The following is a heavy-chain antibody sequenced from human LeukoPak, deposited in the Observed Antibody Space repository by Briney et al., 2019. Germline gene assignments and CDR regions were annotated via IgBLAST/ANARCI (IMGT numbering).Heavy chain of an antibody. V-gene: IGHV3-23*01. J-gene: IGHJ5*01. CDR1: GFSFSIYA. Sequence: GGSLRLSCEASGFSFSIYAMSWVRQAPGKGLEWVSSISGNGGSTYYANSVKGRFTIARDNSKNTLYMEMNSLTEENTALYYCVKGGQRYDFWRFGFWGRGTLVTVSS. CDR3: VKGGQRYDFWRFGF. CDR2: ISGNGGST. D-gene: IGHD3-3*01.